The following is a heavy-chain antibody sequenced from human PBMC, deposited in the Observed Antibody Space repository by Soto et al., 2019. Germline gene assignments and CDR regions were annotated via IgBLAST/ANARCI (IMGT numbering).Heavy chain of an antibody. CDR1: GGSISSSSYY. Sequence: SETLSLTCTVSGGSISSSSYYWGWIRQPPGKGLEWIGSISYSGSTNYNPSPKSRVTISVDTSKNQFSLKLSSVTAADTAVYYCARDGDTAMVDYWGQGTLVTVSS. CDR2: ISYSGST. J-gene: IGHJ4*02. V-gene: IGHV4-39*07. D-gene: IGHD5-18*01. CDR3: ARDGDTAMVDY.